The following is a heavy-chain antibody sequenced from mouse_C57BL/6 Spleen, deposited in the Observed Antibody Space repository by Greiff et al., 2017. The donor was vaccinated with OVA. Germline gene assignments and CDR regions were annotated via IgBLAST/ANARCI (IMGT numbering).Heavy chain of an antibody. Sequence: VKLMESGAELVRPGASVTLSCKASGYTFTDYEMHWVKQTPVHGLEWIGAIDPETGGTAYNQKFKGKAILTADKSSSTAYMELRSLTSEDSAVYYCTRSDGYYAGFAYWGQGTLVTVSA. V-gene: IGHV1-15*01. CDR1: GYTFTDYE. D-gene: IGHD2-3*01. CDR3: TRSDGYYAGFAY. CDR2: IDPETGGT. J-gene: IGHJ3*01.